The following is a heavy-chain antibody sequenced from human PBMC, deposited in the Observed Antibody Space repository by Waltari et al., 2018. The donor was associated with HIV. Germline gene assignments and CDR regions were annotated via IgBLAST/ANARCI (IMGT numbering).Heavy chain of an antibody. CDR2: INPNSGDT. V-gene: IGHV1-2*02. CDR3: TRVGFGSGTYYFPGGY. J-gene: IGHJ4*02. CDR1: GYTFTGYY. Sequence: QVQLVQSGAEVKSPGDSVKVSCKASGYTFTGYYIPWVRRAPGQGLEWMGWINPNSGDTNYAQKFQGRVIMTRDTSINTVYMELSRLTSDDTAVYYCTRVGFGSGTYYFPGGYWGQGTLVTVSS. D-gene: IGHD3-10*01.